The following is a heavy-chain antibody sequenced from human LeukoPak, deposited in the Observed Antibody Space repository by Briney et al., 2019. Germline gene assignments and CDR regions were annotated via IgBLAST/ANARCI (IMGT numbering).Heavy chain of an antibody. J-gene: IGHJ4*02. CDR3: ARGEIAARHEPDY. V-gene: IGHV1-46*01. D-gene: IGHD6-6*01. Sequence: ASVKVSCKASGYTFTRYYIHWVRQAPGQGPEWMGMINPSGGSTTYAQRFQGRVTMTRDMSTSTVFMELSSLRSEDTAVYYCARGEIAARHEPDYWGQGTLVTVSS. CDR2: INPSGGST. CDR1: GYTFTRYY.